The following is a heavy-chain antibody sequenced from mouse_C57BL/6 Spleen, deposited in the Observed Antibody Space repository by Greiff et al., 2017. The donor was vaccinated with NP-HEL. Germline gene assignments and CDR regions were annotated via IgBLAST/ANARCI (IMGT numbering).Heavy chain of an antibody. CDR3: ARELGLLTGGFAY. V-gene: IGHV1-26*01. Sequence: EVQLQQSGPELVKPGASVKISCKASGYTFTDYYMNWVKQSHGKSLEWIGDINPNNGGTSYNQKFKGKATLTVDKSSSTAYMELRSLTSEDSAVYYCARELGLLTGGFAYWGQGTLVTVSA. J-gene: IGHJ3*01. D-gene: IGHD3-1*01. CDR2: INPNNGGT. CDR1: GYTFTDYY.